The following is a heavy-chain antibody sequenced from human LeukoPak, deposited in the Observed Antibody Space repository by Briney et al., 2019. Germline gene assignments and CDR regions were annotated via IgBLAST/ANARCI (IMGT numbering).Heavy chain of an antibody. CDR1: GFTFSSYS. D-gene: IGHD2-15*01. V-gene: IGHV3-48*01. CDR2: IGGSSSNI. CDR3: ARDIAHCSGGTCYNIRFDF. Sequence: GGSLRLSCGASGFTFSSYSMNWVRQAPGKGLEWVSYIGGSSSNIYYADSVKDRFTISRDNAKNSLYLQMNSLRAEDTAVYYCARDIAHCSGGTCYNIRFDFWGQGTLVTVSS. J-gene: IGHJ5*01.